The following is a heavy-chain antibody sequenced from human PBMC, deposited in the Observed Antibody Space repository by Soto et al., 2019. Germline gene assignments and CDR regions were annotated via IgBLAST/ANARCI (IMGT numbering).Heavy chain of an antibody. D-gene: IGHD3-22*01. CDR1: GGSISSGGYY. CDR3: ARHNYDSSSTAVDV. J-gene: IGHJ6*02. Sequence: QVQLQESGPGLVKPSQTLSLTCTVSGGSISSGGYYWSWIRQHPGKGLEWIGYIYYSGSTYYNPCLQSRVTISVDTSKNQFYLKLSSVTAADTAVYYCARHNYDSSSTAVDVWGQGTTVTVSS. CDR2: IYYSGST. V-gene: IGHV4-31*03.